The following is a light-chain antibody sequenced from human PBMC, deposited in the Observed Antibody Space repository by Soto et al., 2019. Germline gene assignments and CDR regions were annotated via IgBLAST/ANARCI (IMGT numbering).Light chain of an antibody. CDR1: QSVSSY. V-gene: IGKV3-11*01. Sequence: EIVLTQAPATLSLSRGERATLSCRASQSVSSYLAWYHQKPGQAPRLLIYDASNRATGIPARFSGSGSGTDFTLTISSLEPEDFAVYYCQQRSNWPPITFGQGTRLEIK. CDR2: DAS. J-gene: IGKJ5*01. CDR3: QQRSNWPPIT.